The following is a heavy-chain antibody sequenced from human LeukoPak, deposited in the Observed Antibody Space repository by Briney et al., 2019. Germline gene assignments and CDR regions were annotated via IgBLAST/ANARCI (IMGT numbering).Heavy chain of an antibody. CDR2: IIPIFGTA. CDR3: AREHSGYDHPVY. D-gene: IGHD5-12*01. Sequence: ASVKVSCKASGGTFSSYAISWVRQAPGQGLEWMGGIIPIFGTANYAQKFQGRVTITADESTSAAYMELSSLRSEDTAVYYCAREHSGYDHPVYWGQGTLVTVSS. CDR1: GGTFSSYA. V-gene: IGHV1-69*13. J-gene: IGHJ4*02.